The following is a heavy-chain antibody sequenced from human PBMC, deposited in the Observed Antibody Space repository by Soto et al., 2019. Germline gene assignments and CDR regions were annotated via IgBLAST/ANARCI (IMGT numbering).Heavy chain of an antibody. D-gene: IGHD2-2*01. CDR1: GGTFSSYT. J-gene: IGHJ5*02. CDR2: IIPILGIA. CDR3: ARDPNCSSTSCYDNWFDP. V-gene: IGHV1-69*08. Sequence: QVQLVQSGAEVKKPGSLVKVSCKASGGTFSSYTISWVRQAPGQGLEWMGRIIPILGIANYAQKFQGRVTITADKSTSTAYMELSSLRSEDTAVYYCARDPNCSSTSCYDNWFDPWGQGTLVTVSS.